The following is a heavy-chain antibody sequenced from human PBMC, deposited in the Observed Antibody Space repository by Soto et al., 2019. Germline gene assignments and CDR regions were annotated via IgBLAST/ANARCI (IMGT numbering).Heavy chain of an antibody. CDR3: ARSSYSSSSGIGWFDP. V-gene: IGHV1-69*01. J-gene: IGHJ5*02. D-gene: IGHD6-6*01. CDR2: IIPIFGTA. CDR1: GGTFSSYA. Sequence: QVQLVQSGAEVKKPGSSVKVSCKASGGTFSSYAISWVRQAPGQGVEWMGGIIPIFGTANYAQKFQGRVTITADESTSTAYMELSSLRSEDTAVYYCARSSYSSSSGIGWFDPWGQGTLVTVSS.